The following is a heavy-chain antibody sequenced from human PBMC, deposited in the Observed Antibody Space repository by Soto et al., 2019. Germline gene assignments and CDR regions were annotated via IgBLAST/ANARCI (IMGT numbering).Heavy chain of an antibody. CDR3: ARDGVVDAAMVYYYRMDV. CDR2: IRDYNGNT. J-gene: IGHJ6*02. V-gene: IGHV1-18*01. Sequence: GAVTVSWNASGYTFTSCGISWMRQAPGQGPEWMGWIRDYNGNTNHAQKLQGRVTMTTDTSTRTADMELRSLRSDDTAVYYCARDGVVDAAMVYYYRMDVWGQGTTVTVSS. CDR1: GYTFTSCG. D-gene: IGHD5-18*01.